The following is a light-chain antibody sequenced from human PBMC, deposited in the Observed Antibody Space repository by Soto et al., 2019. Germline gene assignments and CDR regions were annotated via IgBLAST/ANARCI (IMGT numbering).Light chain of an antibody. CDR3: NSYTSITTLGV. V-gene: IGLV2-14*01. CDR1: SSDIGGYDY. CDR2: AVS. J-gene: IGLJ2*01. Sequence: QSVLTQPASVSGSPGQSITISCTGTSSDIGGYDYVSWYQQHPGKAPKLVIYAVSNRPSGVSNRFSGSKSGNTASLTISGLQAEDEADCYCNSYTSITTLGVFGGGTKLTVL.